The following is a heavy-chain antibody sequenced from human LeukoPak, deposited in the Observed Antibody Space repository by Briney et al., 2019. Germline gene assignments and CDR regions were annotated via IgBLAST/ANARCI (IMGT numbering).Heavy chain of an antibody. D-gene: IGHD2-8*02. V-gene: IGHV3-11*01. CDR2: ISSSGSTI. J-gene: IGHJ6*02. Sequence: GGSLRLSCAASGFTFSDYYMSWIRQAPGKGLEWVSYISSSGSTIYYADSVKGRFTISRDNAKNSLYLQMNSLRAEDTAVYYCARELVVGYYYYGMDVWGQGTTVTVSS. CDR1: GFTFSDYY. CDR3: ARELVVGYYYYGMDV.